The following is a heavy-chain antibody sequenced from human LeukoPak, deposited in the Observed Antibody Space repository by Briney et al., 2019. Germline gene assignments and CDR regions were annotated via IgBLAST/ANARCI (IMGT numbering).Heavy chain of an antibody. CDR2: IFPGDFDT. V-gene: IGHV5-51*01. J-gene: IGHJ3*02. CDR1: GYSFTSYW. D-gene: IGHD3-10*01. Sequence: GESLKISCKGSGYSFTSYWIGWVRQMPGKGLEWMGIIFPGDFDTRYSPSFQGQVTISVDKSINTAYLQWSSLKASDTAMYHCARSYGSGSFDAFDMWGQGTMVTVSS. CDR3: ARSYGSGSFDAFDM.